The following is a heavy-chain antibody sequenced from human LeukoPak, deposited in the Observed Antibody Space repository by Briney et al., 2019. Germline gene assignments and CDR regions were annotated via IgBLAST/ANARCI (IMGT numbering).Heavy chain of an antibody. CDR2: INHSGST. D-gene: IGHD2-21*02. Sequence: SETLSLTCAVYGGSSRGYYWSCSREPPGKGREWIGEINHSGSTNYNPSPKSRVTISVDTSKNQFSLKLSSVTAADTAVYYCARGSVVVTPAYYYYYGMDVWGQGTTVTVSS. V-gene: IGHV4-34*01. CDR1: GGSSRGYY. J-gene: IGHJ6*02. CDR3: ARGSVVVTPAYYYYYGMDV.